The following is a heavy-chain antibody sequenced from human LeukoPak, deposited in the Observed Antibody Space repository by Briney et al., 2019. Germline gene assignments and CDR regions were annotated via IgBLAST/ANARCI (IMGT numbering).Heavy chain of an antibody. D-gene: IGHD2-15*01. CDR2: IWYDGSNK. J-gene: IGHJ4*02. CDR1: GFTFSSYG. V-gene: IGHV3-33*01. Sequence: GGSLRLSCAASGFTFSSYGMHWVRQAPGKGLEWVAVIWYDGSNKYYADSVKGRFTISRDNSKNTLYQQMNSLRAEDTAVYYSARDLRRYCSGGSCYSPFDYWGQGTLVTVSS. CDR3: ARDLRRYCSGGSCYSPFDY.